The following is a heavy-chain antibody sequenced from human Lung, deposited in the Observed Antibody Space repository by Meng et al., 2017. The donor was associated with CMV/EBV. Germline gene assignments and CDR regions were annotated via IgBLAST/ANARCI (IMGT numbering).Heavy chain of an antibody. V-gene: IGHV3-53*01. CDR1: GFSVSENY. J-gene: IGHJ6*02. CDR3: VGATLIYYYGMDV. D-gene: IGHD1-26*01. CDR2: IYGDGKT. Sequence: GESLKISCAASGFSVSENYVSWVRQAPGKGLSWVSVIYGDGKTYYSDSVVGRFTISRDNSKNTLYLQMNSLRAEDMAVYYCVGATLIYYYGMDVWGQGTTVTVSS.